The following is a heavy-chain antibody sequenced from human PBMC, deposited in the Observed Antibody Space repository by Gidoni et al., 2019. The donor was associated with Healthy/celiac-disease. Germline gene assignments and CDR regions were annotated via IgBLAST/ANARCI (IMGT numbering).Heavy chain of an antibody. V-gene: IGHV4-39*07. CDR1: GGSISSSSYY. CDR2: IYYSGST. J-gene: IGHJ4*02. CDR3: ARLGVRGARPGRYSDY. D-gene: IGHD3-10*01. Sequence: QLQLQESGPGLVKPSETLSLTCTVSGGSISSSSYYWGWIRQPPGKGLEWIGSIYYSGSTYYNPSLKSRVTISVDTSKNQFSLKLSSVTAADTAVYYCARLGVRGARPGRYSDYWGQGTLVTVSS.